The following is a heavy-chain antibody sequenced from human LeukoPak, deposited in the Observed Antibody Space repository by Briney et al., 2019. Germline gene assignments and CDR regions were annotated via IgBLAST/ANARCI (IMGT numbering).Heavy chain of an antibody. J-gene: IGHJ4*02. Sequence: SCKASGGTFSSYAMSWVRQAPGKGLEWVSAISGSGGSTYYADSVKGRFTISRDNSKNTLYLQMSSLRAEDTAIYYCARDLGIAAAGLGYWGQGTLVTVSS. V-gene: IGHV3-23*01. CDR1: GGTFSSYA. CDR3: ARDLGIAAAGLGY. D-gene: IGHD6-13*01. CDR2: ISGSGGST.